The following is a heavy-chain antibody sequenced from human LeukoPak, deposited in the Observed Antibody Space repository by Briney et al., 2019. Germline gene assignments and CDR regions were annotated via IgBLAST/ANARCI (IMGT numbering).Heavy chain of an antibody. CDR1: GFTFSSYA. V-gene: IGHV3-30-3*01. CDR3: ARVYSSGWPAYYYYGMDV. J-gene: IGHJ6*02. CDR2: ISYDGSNK. D-gene: IGHD6-19*01. Sequence: PGRSLRLSCAASGFTFSSYAMHWVRQAPGKGLEWVAVISYDGSNKYYADSVKGRFTISRDNSKNTLYLQMNSLRAEDTAVYYCARVYSSGWPAYYYYGMDVWGQGTTVTVSS.